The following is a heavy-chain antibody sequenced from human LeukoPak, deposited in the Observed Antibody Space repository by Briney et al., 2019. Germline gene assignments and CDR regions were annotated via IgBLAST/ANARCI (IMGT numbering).Heavy chain of an antibody. V-gene: IGHV3-21*01. CDR3: VRLRRNNDRSGYYYYYDY. D-gene: IGHD3-22*01. CDR2: ISVRSNYR. Sequence: GGSLTLSCAASGYTFSDFSVNWVRQAPGKGLEWVSSISVRSNYRYYADSVRGRFTISRDNARDSLFLQMNSLRAEDTAVYFCVRLRRNNDRSGYYYYYDYWGQGTLVTVSS. J-gene: IGHJ4*02. CDR1: GYTFSDFS.